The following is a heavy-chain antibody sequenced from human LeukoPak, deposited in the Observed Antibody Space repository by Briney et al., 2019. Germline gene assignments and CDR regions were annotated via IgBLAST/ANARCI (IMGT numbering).Heavy chain of an antibody. CDR1: GGSVSSFF. D-gene: IGHD2-21*01. Sequence: SETLSLTCSVSGGSVSSFFWSWIRQPAGRELEWLGRMFANGNANYNPSLKSRISMPVDTSTSQFSLTLTSVTAADTAIYYCARDIVAASSDGFDAWGQGTTVIVSS. CDR3: ARDIVAASSDGFDA. J-gene: IGHJ3*01. CDR2: MFANGNA. V-gene: IGHV4-4*07.